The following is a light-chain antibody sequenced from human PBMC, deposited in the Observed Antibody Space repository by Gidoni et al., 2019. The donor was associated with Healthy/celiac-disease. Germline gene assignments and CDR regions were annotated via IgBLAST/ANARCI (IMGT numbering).Light chain of an antibody. J-gene: IGKJ4*01. CDR3: QQYYSYPLT. Sequence: AIRMTQSPSSFSASTGDRVTLTCRASEGISSYLAWYQQKTGKAPKLLIYAASTLQSGVPSRFSGSGSGTDFTLTISCLQSEDFATYYCQQYYSYPLTFGGGTKVEIK. CDR1: EGISSY. CDR2: AAS. V-gene: IGKV1-8*01.